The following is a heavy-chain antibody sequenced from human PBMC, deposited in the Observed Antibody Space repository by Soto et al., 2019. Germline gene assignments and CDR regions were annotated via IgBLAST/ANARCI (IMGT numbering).Heavy chain of an antibody. Sequence: SETLSLTCSVSGVSISRYYWSWIRQPPGKGLEWIGYAYYSGSTGYNPSLKSRVTMAVDTSKNQVSLELNSVTAADTAVYYCARDRSTYGGGGTGEDKENWFDPWGQGTLVTVSS. V-gene: IGHV4-59*01. CDR3: ARDRSTYGGGGTGEDKENWFDP. D-gene: IGHD2-8*01. CDR2: AYYSGST. CDR1: GVSISRYY. J-gene: IGHJ5*02.